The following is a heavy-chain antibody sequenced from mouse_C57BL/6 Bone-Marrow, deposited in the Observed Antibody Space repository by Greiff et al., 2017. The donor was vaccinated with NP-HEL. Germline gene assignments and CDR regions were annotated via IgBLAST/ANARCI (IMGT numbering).Heavy chain of an antibody. CDR2: ISSGSSTI. V-gene: IGHV5-17*01. J-gene: IGHJ4*01. Sequence: DVKLVESGGGLVKPGGSLKLSCAASGFTFSDYGMHWVRQAPEKGLEWVAYISSGSSTIYYADTVKGRFTISRDNAKNTLFLQMTSLRSEDTAMYYCAREGLLPGVYYWGQGTSVTVSS. CDR3: AREGLLPGVYY. CDR1: GFTFSDYG. D-gene: IGHD2-3*01.